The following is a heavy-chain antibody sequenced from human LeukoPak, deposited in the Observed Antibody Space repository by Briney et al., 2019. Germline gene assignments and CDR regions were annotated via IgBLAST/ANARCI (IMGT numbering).Heavy chain of an antibody. D-gene: IGHD3-16*01. V-gene: IGHV3-7*03. CDR3: ARGGGLDV. J-gene: IGHJ6*04. Sequence: GGSLRLSCVASGFTFSSYCMNWARQAPGEGREWVASINHNGNVNYYVDSVKRRFTITRDNAKNSLYLQMSNLRAEDTAVYFCARGGGLDVWGEGGTVTVCS. CDR1: GFTFSSYC. CDR2: INHNGNVN.